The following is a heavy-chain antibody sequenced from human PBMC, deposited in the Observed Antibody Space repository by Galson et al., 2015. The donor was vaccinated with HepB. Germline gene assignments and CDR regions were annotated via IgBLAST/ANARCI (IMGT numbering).Heavy chain of an antibody. Sequence: SLRLSCAASGFTFSSYAMSWVRQAPGKGLEWVLGISGSGGSTYHADSVKGRFTISRDNSKNTLYLQMNSLRVEDTAVYYCAKSDYGFDYWGQGTLVTVSS. CDR1: GFTFSSYA. V-gene: IGHV3-23*01. CDR3: AKSDYGFDY. D-gene: IGHD4-17*01. CDR2: ISGSGGST. J-gene: IGHJ4*02.